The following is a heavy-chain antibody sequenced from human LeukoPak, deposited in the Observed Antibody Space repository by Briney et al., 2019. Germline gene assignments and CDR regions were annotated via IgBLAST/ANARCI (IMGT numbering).Heavy chain of an antibody. Sequence: ASVKVSCKASGGTFSSYAISWVRQAPGQGLEWMGRIIPILGIANYAQKFQGRVTITADKSTSTAYMELSSLRSEDTAVYYCARGYSGSRVDYWGQGTLVTVSS. CDR2: IIPILGIA. CDR1: GGTFSSYA. V-gene: IGHV1-69*04. J-gene: IGHJ4*02. CDR3: ARGYSGSRVDY. D-gene: IGHD1-26*01.